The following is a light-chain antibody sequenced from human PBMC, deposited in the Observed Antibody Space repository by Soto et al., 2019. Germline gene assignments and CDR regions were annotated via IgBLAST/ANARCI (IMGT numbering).Light chain of an antibody. J-gene: IGKJ4*01. V-gene: IGKV3-11*01. CDR1: QSVSRY. Sequence: EIVLTQSPATLSLSPGERATLSCRASQSVSRYLAWYQQKPGQAPRLLIYDASNRATGIPARFSGSGSGTDFTLTISSLEPEDFAVYYCQQRGDWGTFGGGTKVDIK. CDR3: QQRGDWGT. CDR2: DAS.